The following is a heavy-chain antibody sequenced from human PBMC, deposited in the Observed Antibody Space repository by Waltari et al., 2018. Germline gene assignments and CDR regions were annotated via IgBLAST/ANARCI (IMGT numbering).Heavy chain of an antibody. Sequence: QVQLQESGPGLVKPSETLSLTCAVSGYSISSAYSWGWIRQPPGKGLEWVGTLYHSGSTYYTPSLKIRVTIAVDRSKNQFSLKLSSVTAADTAMYYCARGTTILGVVNKFDYWGQGTLVSVSS. CDR3: ARGTTILGVVNKFDY. CDR1: GYSISSAYS. V-gene: IGHV4-38-2*01. CDR2: LYHSGST. D-gene: IGHD3-3*01. J-gene: IGHJ4*02.